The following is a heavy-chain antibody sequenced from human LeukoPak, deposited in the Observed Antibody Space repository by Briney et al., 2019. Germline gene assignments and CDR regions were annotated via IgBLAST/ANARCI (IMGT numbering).Heavy chain of an antibody. CDR1: GFTFSSYS. V-gene: IGHV3-21*01. Sequence: GSLRLSCAASGFTFSSYSMNWVRQAPGKGLEWVSSISSSSSSYIYYADSVKGRFTISRDNAKNSLYLQMNSLRAEDTAVYYCARDLISGYCSGGSCYWGQGTLVTVSS. CDR2: ISSSSSSYI. CDR3: ARDLISGYCSGGSCY. D-gene: IGHD2-15*01. J-gene: IGHJ4*02.